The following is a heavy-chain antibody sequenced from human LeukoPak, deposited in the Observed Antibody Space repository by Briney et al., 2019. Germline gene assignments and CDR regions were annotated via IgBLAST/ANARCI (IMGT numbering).Heavy chain of an antibody. CDR1: GGSFSGYY. V-gene: IGHV4-34*01. Sequence: PSETLSLTCAVYGGSFSGYYWSWIRQPPGKGLEWIGEINHSGSTNYNPSLKSRVTISVDTSKNRFSLKLSSVTAADTAVYYCARAQLDDILTGYLNWGQGTLVTVSS. CDR3: ARAQLDDILTGYLN. D-gene: IGHD3-9*01. J-gene: IGHJ4*02. CDR2: INHSGST.